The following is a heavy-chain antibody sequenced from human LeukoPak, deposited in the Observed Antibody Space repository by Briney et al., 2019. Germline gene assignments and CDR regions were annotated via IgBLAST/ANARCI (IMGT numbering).Heavy chain of an antibody. Sequence: GRSLRLSCAASGFTISSHGMHWVRQAPGKGLEWVAFLHSNGNNKYYADVVKGRFAISRDNSKNTLHLQMNSLRPEDTAVYYCARSFSAREYFEHWGQGTRVTVSS. V-gene: IGHV3-30*02. CDR3: ARSFSAREYFEH. J-gene: IGHJ1*01. D-gene: IGHD6-6*01. CDR1: GFTISSHG. CDR2: LHSNGNNK.